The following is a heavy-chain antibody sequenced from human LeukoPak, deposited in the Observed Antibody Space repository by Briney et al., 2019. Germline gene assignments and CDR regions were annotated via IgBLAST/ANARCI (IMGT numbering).Heavy chain of an antibody. CDR3: ARDLPFSRYCSAGTRCYPNYYFDY. V-gene: IGHV3-11*01. D-gene: IGHD2-15*01. Sequence: GGSLRLSCAASGFFFNDYYMSWIRQAPGKGLEWVTYISNSGDTTYYADSVKGRFTISRDNAKNSLYLQMNSLRAEDTAVYYCARDLPFSRYCSAGTRCYPNYYFDYWGQGTLVTVSS. J-gene: IGHJ4*02. CDR2: ISNSGDTT. CDR1: GFFFNDYY.